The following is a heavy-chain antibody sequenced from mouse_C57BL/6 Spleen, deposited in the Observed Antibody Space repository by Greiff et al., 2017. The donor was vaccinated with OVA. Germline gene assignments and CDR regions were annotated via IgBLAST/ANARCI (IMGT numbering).Heavy chain of an antibody. V-gene: IGHV7-3*01. CDR1: GFTFTAYY. J-gene: IGHJ3*01. Sequence: EVKLVESGGGLVQPGGSLSLSCAASGFTFTAYYMSWVRQPPGKALEWLGFISNKANGYTTEYSASVKGRFTISRDKSQSILYLQMNALRAEDRATYYCARSLYGNYEGFAYWGQGTLVTVSA. CDR3: ARSLYGNYEGFAY. D-gene: IGHD2-1*01. CDR2: ISNKANGYTT.